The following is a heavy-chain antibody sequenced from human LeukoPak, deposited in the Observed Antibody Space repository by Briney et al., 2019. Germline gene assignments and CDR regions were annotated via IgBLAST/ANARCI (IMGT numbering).Heavy chain of an antibody. Sequence: GGSLRLSCAASGFTFSSYEMNWVRQAPGKGLEWVSYISSSGSTIYYADSVKGRFTISRDNAENSLYLQMNSLRAEDTAVYYCAREVVVPAAKYDYWGQGTLVTVSS. CDR1: GFTFSSYE. J-gene: IGHJ4*02. CDR2: ISSSGSTI. D-gene: IGHD2-2*01. V-gene: IGHV3-48*03. CDR3: AREVVVPAAKYDY.